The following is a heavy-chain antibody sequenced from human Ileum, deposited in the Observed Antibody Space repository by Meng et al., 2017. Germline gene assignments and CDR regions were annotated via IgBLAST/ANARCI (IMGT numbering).Heavy chain of an antibody. V-gene: IGHV4-34*01. CDR3: ARGYSLWAY. J-gene: IGHJ4*02. CDR1: GGSFSGYY. Sequence: ETLSLTCDVYGGSFSGYYWSWIRQPPGKGLEWIGEIDHSGSTNLNPSLKSRVTISVDTSKNQFSLKMSSVTAADTAVYYCARGYSLWAYWGQGTLVTVSS. D-gene: IGHD5-18*01. CDR2: IDHSGST.